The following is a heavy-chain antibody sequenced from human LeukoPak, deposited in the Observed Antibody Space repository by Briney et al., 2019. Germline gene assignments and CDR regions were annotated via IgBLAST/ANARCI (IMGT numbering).Heavy chain of an antibody. V-gene: IGHV1-2*06. J-gene: IGHJ4*02. CDR1: GYTFTGYY. Sequence: ASVKVSCTASGYTFTGYYMHRVRQAPGQGLEWMGRINPNSGGTNYAQKFQGRVTMTRDTSISTAYMELSRLRSDDTAVYYCARSGSSGWHDYWGQGTLVTVSS. D-gene: IGHD6-19*01. CDR3: ARSGSSGWHDY. CDR2: INPNSGGT.